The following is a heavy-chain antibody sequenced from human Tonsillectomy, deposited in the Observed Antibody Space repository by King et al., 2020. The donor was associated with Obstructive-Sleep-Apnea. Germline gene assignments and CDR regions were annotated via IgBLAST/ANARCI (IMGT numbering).Heavy chain of an antibody. Sequence: DVQLVESGGGLVQPGRSLRLSCAATGFTFDDYAMHWVRQAPGKGLEWVAGINWNSVSIGYADSVKGRFTVSRDNAKNSLYLQMNTLRAEDTALYYCVKDKSYGSGSSIVSPYYFDYWGQGTLVTVSS. V-gene: IGHV3-9*01. D-gene: IGHD3-10*01. CDR3: VKDKSYGSGSSIVSPYYFDY. CDR2: INWNSVSI. CDR1: GFTFDDYA. J-gene: IGHJ4*02.